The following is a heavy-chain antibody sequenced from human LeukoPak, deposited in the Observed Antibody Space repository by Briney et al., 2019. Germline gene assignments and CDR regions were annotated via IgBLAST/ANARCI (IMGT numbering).Heavy chain of an antibody. Sequence: RGSLRLSCAASGFTFSSYGMHWVRQAPAKGLEGVAVIWYDGSNKYYADSVKGRFTISRDNSKNTLYLQMNSLRAEDTAVYYCARGGRGVRGVINPLGYWGQGTLVTVSS. V-gene: IGHV3-33*01. J-gene: IGHJ4*02. CDR1: GFTFSSYG. CDR2: IWYDGSNK. D-gene: IGHD3-10*01. CDR3: ARGGRGVRGVINPLGY.